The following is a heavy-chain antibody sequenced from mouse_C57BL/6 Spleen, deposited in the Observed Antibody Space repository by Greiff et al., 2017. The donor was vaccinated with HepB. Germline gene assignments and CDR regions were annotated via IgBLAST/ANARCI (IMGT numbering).Heavy chain of an antibody. Sequence: QVQLQQPGAELVMPGASVKLSCKASGYTFTSYWMHWVKQRPGQGLEWIGEIDPSDSYTNYNQKFKGKSTLTVDKSSSTAYMQLSSLTSEDSAVYYCARRGSYYYGSSYYWYFDVWGTGTTVTVSS. CDR3: ARRGSYYYGSSYYWYFDV. CDR1: GYTFTSYW. J-gene: IGHJ1*03. CDR2: IDPSDSYT. V-gene: IGHV1-69*01. D-gene: IGHD1-1*01.